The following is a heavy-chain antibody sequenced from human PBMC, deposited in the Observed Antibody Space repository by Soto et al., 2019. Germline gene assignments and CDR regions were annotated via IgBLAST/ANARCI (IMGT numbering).Heavy chain of an antibody. CDR2: ISGSGGST. V-gene: IGHV3-23*01. Sequence: GGSLRLSCGAVGFTFRSYGRSCVRKATGKGLEWVSAISGSGGSTYYADSVKGRFTISRDNSKNTLYLQMNSLRAEDTAVYYRAKGPPIVVVVIFAPWRQGTLVTVSS. J-gene: IGHJ5*02. CDR1: GFTFRSYG. D-gene: IGHD2-15*01. CDR3: AKGPPIVVVVIFAP.